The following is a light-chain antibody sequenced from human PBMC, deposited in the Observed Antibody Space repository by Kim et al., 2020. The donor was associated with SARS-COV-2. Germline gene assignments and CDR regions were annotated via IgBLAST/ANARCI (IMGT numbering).Light chain of an antibody. V-gene: IGKV3-15*01. CDR3: EQYGKSPLT. CDR1: ETVKTN. CDR2: GAS. Sequence: EIVMTHSPVTLSVSPGDTVTLSCRASETVKTNLAWYQQKPGQAPRLLIYGASTRATDIPARFSGSGSGTEFSLTISSLQSEDFAVYYCEQYGKSPLTFGGGTKVDIK. J-gene: IGKJ4*01.